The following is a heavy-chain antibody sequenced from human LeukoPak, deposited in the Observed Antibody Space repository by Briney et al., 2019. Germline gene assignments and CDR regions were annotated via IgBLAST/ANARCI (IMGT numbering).Heavy chain of an antibody. CDR3: ARVNDYDSGSLYRPIDY. CDR2: IKQDESEK. J-gene: IGHJ4*02. V-gene: IGHV3-7*01. D-gene: IGHD3-10*01. CDR1: GFTFNNYW. Sequence: GGSLRLSCAASGFTFNNYWMSWFRQAPGKGLEWVANIKQDESEKNYVDSVKGRFTISRDNVKNSLYLQMNSLRAEDTAVYSCARVNDYDSGSLYRPIDYWGQGTLVTVSS.